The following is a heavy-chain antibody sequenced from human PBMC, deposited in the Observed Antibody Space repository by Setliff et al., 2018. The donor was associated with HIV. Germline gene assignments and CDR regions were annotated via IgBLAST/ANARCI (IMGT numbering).Heavy chain of an antibody. D-gene: IGHD6-19*01. CDR1: GDTFSNYA. CDR3: ARDVERYSSHSGSGP. CDR2: ISTYNGNT. V-gene: IGHV1-18*04. J-gene: IGHJ5*02. Sequence: ASVKVSCKASGDTFSNYAISWVRQAPGQGLEWMGWISTYNGNTKYAQRLQGRVTMTRDTFTSTAYMEMRSLRSDDTAVYYCARDVERYSSHSGSGPWGQGTLVTVS.